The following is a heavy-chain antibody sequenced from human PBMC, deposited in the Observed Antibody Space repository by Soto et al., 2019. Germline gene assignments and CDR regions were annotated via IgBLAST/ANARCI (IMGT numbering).Heavy chain of an antibody. CDR3: ATRSPAFDY. CDR1: GYTFTSYG. J-gene: IGHJ4*02. V-gene: IGHV1-18*01. Sequence: QVQLVQSGPEVKKPGASVKVSCKTSGYTFTSYGISWVRQAPGQGLEWMGWITTDKGKTTYAQKFQGRVTRPTDTSTSTAYMELRSLRSDDTAVYYCATRSPAFDYWGQGTLVTVSS. CDR2: ITTDKGKT.